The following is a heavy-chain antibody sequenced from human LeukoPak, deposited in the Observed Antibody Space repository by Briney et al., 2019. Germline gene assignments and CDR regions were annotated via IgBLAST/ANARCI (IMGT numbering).Heavy chain of an antibody. V-gene: IGHV3-53*01. CDR2: IYSDGST. CDR3: ARLPIVVITSGGY. J-gene: IGHJ4*02. CDR1: GFTVSSNY. Sequence: GGSLRLSCAASGFTVSSNYMTWVRQAPGEGLEWLSVIYSDGSTYYADSVKGRFTILRDNSKNTLYLQMNSLRAEDTAVYYCARLPIVVITSGGYWGQGTLVTVSS. D-gene: IGHD3-22*01.